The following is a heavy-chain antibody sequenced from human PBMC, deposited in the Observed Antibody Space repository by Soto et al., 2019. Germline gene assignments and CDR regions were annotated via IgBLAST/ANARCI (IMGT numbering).Heavy chain of an antibody. J-gene: IGHJ5*02. CDR3: ARWDAASKCFDL. CDR1: GDSVSSNSAA. V-gene: IGHV6-1*01. D-gene: IGHD6-25*01. Sequence: SQTLSLTCAISGDSVSSNSAAWNWIRQSPSRGLEWLGRTYYGSQWYNDYALSVKSRTTINPDTSKNQFSLHLNSVTPEDTAVYYCARWDAASKCFDLCGQGTRVTVSS. CDR2: TYYGSQWYN.